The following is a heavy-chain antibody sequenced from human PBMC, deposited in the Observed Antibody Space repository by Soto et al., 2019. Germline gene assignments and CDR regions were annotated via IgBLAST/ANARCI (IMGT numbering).Heavy chain of an antibody. J-gene: IGHJ5*02. CDR1: GLPVSSNY. CDR2: IYRDGRT. Sequence: GESLKISCVVSGLPVSSNYMSWVRLAPGKGLEWVSFIYRDGRTFYADSVKGRFTLSRLSPKNTLYLQMNSLRVEDTAVYYCARHPERIAQIGWFDPWGQGTLVTVSS. CDR3: ARHPERIAQIGWFDP. D-gene: IGHD6-13*01. V-gene: IGHV3-66*04.